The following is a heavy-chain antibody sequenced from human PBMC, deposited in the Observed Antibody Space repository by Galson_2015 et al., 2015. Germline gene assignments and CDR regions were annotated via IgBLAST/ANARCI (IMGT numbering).Heavy chain of an antibody. CDR3: ARAIQDWSAIVF. D-gene: IGHD3-3*01. J-gene: IGHJ4*02. CDR1: GFTFSSYA. CDR2: ISFDGSNT. Sequence: SLRLSCAASGFTFSSYAMHWVRQAPGKGLVWVAVISFDGSNTYYADSVNGRFTISRDNSKKTLYLQMNSLRAEDTAVYCRARAIQDWSAIVFWGQGTLVTVSS. V-gene: IGHV3-30-3*01.